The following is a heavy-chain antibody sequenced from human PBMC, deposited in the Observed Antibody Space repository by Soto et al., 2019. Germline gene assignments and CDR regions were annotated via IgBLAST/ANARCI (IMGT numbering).Heavy chain of an antibody. J-gene: IGHJ4*02. CDR2: IIPTFGTA. CDR1: GATFSSYA. CDR3: ARDPLGRFLEWPH. Sequence: QVQLVQSGAEVKKPGSSVKVSCKPSGATFSSYAISWVRQAPGQGLEWMGGIIPTFGTANYAQKFQGRVTITADESTSTAYMELSSLRSEDTAVYYCARDPLGRFLEWPHWGQGTLVTVSS. V-gene: IGHV1-69*01. D-gene: IGHD3-3*01.